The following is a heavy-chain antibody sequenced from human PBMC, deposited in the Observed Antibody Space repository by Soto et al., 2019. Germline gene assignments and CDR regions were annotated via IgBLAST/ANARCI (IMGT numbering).Heavy chain of an antibody. CDR3: ARDPTVNPPYYGMDV. CDR2: IYYSGST. Sequence: SETLSLTCTVSCGSISSYYWSWIRQPPGKGLEWIGYIYYSGSTNYNPSLKSRVTISVDTSKNQFSLKLSSVTAADTAVYYCARDPTVNPPYYGMDVWGQGTTVTVSS. CDR1: CGSISSYY. J-gene: IGHJ6*02. V-gene: IGHV4-59*01. D-gene: IGHD4-4*01.